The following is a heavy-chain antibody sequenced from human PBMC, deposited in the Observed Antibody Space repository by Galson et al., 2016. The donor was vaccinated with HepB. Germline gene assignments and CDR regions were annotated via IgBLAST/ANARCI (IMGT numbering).Heavy chain of an antibody. V-gene: IGHV1-3*01. Sequence: SVKVSCKASGYTFTSYAMHWVRQAPGQRLEWMGWINAGSGNTKYSQKFQGRVTITTDTSASTAYMELSSLRSEDTAVYYCARLEYSSSSEHFQHWGQGTLVTVSS. J-gene: IGHJ1*01. CDR2: INAGSGNT. CDR1: GYTFTSYA. CDR3: ARLEYSSSSEHFQH. D-gene: IGHD6-6*01.